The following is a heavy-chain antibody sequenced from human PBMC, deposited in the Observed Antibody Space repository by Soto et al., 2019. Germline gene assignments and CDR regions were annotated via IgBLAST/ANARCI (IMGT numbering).Heavy chain of an antibody. Sequence: SQTLSLTCVISGDSVSSNSAAWNWIRQSPSRGPDWLGRTYYRSKWYNDYAVSVKSRITINPDTSKNQFSLQLNSVTPEDTAVYYCARDRSSGWYDTFDYWGQGALVTVSS. D-gene: IGHD6-19*01. CDR2: TYYRSKWYN. V-gene: IGHV6-1*01. CDR3: ARDRSSGWYDTFDY. J-gene: IGHJ4*02. CDR1: GDSVSSNSAA.